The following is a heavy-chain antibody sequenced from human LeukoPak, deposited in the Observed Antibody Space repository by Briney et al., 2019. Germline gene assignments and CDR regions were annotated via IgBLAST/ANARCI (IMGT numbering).Heavy chain of an antibody. CDR2: IYPGDSDT. CDR3: ARHWPDPAYYYGMDV. Sequence: GESLKISCKGSGYSFTNYWIGWVRQMPGKGLEWMGIIYPGDSDTRYSPSFQGQVTISADKSITTAYLQWSSLKASDTAMYYCARHWPDPAYYYGMDVWGQGTTATVSS. D-gene: IGHD3-10*01. V-gene: IGHV5-51*01. J-gene: IGHJ6*02. CDR1: GYSFTNYW.